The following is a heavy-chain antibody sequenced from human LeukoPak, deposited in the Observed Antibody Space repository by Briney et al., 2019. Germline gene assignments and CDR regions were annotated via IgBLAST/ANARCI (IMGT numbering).Heavy chain of an antibody. CDR2: IIPILGIA. Sequence: SVKVSCKASGGTFSSYTISWVRQAPGQGLEWMGRIIPILGIANYAQKFQGRVTITADKSTGTAYMELSSLRSEDTAVYYCARSEMSRAARRYYFDYWGQGTLVTVSS. V-gene: IGHV1-69*02. D-gene: IGHD6-6*01. CDR1: GGTFSSYT. CDR3: ARSEMSRAARRYYFDY. J-gene: IGHJ4*02.